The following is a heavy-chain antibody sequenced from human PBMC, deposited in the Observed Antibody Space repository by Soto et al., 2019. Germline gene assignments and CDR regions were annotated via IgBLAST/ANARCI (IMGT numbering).Heavy chain of an antibody. CDR2: IYYSGST. D-gene: IGHD3-3*01. CDR1: GGSISSGDQY. CDR3: ARDPYDGHAFDV. Sequence: QVQLQESGPGLVKPSQTLSLTCTVSGGSISSGDQYWSWIRQPPGKGLEWIGDIYYSGSTYYNPSLKSRVTISVDTSKTQSYLKLSSVTAADTAVYYCARDPYDGHAFDVWGQGTMVTVSS. V-gene: IGHV4-30-4*01. J-gene: IGHJ3*01.